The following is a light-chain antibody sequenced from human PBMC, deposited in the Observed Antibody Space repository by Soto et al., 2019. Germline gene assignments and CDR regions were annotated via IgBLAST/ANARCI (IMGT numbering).Light chain of an antibody. J-gene: IGLJ1*01. CDR2: EVS. Sequence: QSALTQPASVSGSPGQSITISCTGTSSDVGGYTYVSWYQQHPGKAPEVIIYEVSNRPSGVSNRFSGSKSGNTASLTISGLQAEDEADYYCSSYTSSSTYVFGTGTKVTVL. CDR3: SSYTSSSTYV. CDR1: SSDVGGYTY. V-gene: IGLV2-14*01.